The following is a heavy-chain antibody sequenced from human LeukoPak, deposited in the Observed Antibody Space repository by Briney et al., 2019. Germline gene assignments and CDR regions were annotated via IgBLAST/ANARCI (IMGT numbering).Heavy chain of an antibody. D-gene: IGHD3-16*01. CDR3: ARVVWGGDAFDI. Sequence: GASLKGSSKASGYTFTGYYMHWGRQAPGQQLQWMGWINPNSGGTNYAQKFQGRVTMTRDTSISTAYMGLSRLRSDDTAVYYCARVVWGGDAFDIWGQGTMVTVSS. V-gene: IGHV1-2*02. CDR2: INPNSGGT. CDR1: GYTFTGYY. J-gene: IGHJ3*02.